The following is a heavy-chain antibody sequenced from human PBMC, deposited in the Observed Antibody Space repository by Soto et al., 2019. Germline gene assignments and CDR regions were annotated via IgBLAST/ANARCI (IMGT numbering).Heavy chain of an antibody. CDR3: AKLGGAGSDY. V-gene: IGHV3-7*01. CDR1: GFTFSSYY. J-gene: IGHJ4*02. CDR2: INEGGSEK. D-gene: IGHD1-26*01. Sequence: EVQLVESGGGLVQPGGSLRLSCAASGFTFSSYYMSWVRQAPGKGLEWVANINEGGSEKYYVDSVKGRFTVSRDNAKNSLYLQMNSLRVEDTAVYYCAKLGGAGSDYWGQGTLVTVSS.